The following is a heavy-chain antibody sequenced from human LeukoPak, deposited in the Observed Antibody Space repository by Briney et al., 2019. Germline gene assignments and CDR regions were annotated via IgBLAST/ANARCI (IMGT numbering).Heavy chain of an antibody. D-gene: IGHD3-10*01. CDR3: ARGSNYYAI. CDR1: GDSISSYY. Sequence: SETLSLTCTVSGDSISSYYWSWIRQPPGKGLEWIGYIYYSGSSNYNPSLRSRVTISVDTSKNQFSPKLSSVIAADTAVYYCARGSNYYAIWGQGTMVTVSS. CDR2: IYYSGSS. V-gene: IGHV4-59*01. J-gene: IGHJ3*02.